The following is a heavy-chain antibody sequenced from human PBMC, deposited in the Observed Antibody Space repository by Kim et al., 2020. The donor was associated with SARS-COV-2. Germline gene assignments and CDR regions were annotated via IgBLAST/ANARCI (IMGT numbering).Heavy chain of an antibody. CDR3: ARQEGRGGAFDI. D-gene: IGHD3-10*01. Sequence: YYNPTHKSRVTKSLDTSTNQFSLRLSSVTAADAAVYYCARQEGRGGAFDIWGQGTMVTVSS. V-gene: IGHV4-39*01. J-gene: IGHJ3*02.